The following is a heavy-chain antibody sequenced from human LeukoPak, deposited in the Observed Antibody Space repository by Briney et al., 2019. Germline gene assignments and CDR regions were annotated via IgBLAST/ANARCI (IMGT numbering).Heavy chain of an antibody. D-gene: IGHD3-10*01. CDR1: GGSISSSNW. CDR3: ARVISAYGSGSLYFDY. J-gene: IGHJ4*02. Sequence: SETLSLTCAVSGGSISSSNWWSWVRQPPGEGLEWIGDTYHSGSTNYNPSLKSRVTISVDKSKNQFSLKLSSVTAADTAVYYCARVISAYGSGSLYFDYWGQGALVTVSS. V-gene: IGHV4-4*02. CDR2: TYHSGST.